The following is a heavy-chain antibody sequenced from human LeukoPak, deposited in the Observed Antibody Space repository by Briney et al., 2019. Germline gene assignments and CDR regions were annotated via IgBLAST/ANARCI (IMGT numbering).Heavy chain of an antibody. CDR3: ATQWGREPYFDD. Sequence: ASVKISRKASGDNYNSYNFHWVRQAPGQGLEWMGIISPSGASTTYAQKFQGKFTMTRDTSTTILYMEMSSLRSEDTAVYYCATQWGREPYFDDWGQGTLLTVSP. J-gene: IGHJ4*02. CDR2: ISPSGAST. V-gene: IGHV1-46*02. D-gene: IGHD1-26*01. CDR1: GDNYNSYN.